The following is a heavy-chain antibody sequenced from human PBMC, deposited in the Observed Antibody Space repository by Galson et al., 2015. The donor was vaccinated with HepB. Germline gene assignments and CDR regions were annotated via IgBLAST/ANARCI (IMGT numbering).Heavy chain of an antibody. V-gene: IGHV3-30*18. CDR3: AKGRLSINYYGSGKSYYYYYGMDV. J-gene: IGHJ6*02. CDR2: ISYDGSNK. Sequence: SLRLSCAASGFTFSSYGMHWVRQAPGKGLEWVAVISYDGSNKYYADSVKGRFTISRDNSKNTLYLQMNSLRAEDTAVYYCAKGRLSINYYGSGKSYYYYYGMDVWGQGTTVTVSS. D-gene: IGHD3-10*01. CDR1: GFTFSSYG.